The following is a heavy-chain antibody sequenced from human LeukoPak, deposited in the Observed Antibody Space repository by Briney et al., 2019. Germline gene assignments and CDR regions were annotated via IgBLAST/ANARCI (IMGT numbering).Heavy chain of an antibody. J-gene: IGHJ4*02. CDR3: AKDTSSFEDSSWYYFDY. D-gene: IGHD6-13*01. CDR1: GFTFSSYA. V-gene: IGHV3-23*01. CDR2: ISGSGGST. Sequence: GGSLRLSCAASGFTFSSYAMSWVRQAPGKGLEWVSAISGSGGSTYYADSVKGRFTISRDNSKNTLYLQMNSLRAEDTAVYYCAKDTSSFEDSSWYYFDYWGQGTLVTVSS.